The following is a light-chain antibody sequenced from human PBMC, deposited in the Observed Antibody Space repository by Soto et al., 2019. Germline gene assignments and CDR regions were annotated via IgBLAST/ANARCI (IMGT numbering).Light chain of an antibody. Sequence: DIVMTQSPDSLAVSLGERATINCKSSQSVLYSSNNRNYLAWYQQKPGQPPKLPIYWASTREAGVPDRFSGSGSGTDFTLTISSLQAEDVAVYYCQQYDSTPITFGQGTRLEIK. V-gene: IGKV4-1*01. J-gene: IGKJ5*01. CDR3: QQYDSTPIT. CDR2: WAS. CDR1: QSVLYSSNNRNY.